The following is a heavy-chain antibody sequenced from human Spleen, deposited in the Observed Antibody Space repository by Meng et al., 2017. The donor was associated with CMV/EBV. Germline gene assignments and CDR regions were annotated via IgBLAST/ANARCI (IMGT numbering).Heavy chain of an antibody. CDR3: ARGVRGSGSRYFY. Sequence: SETLSLTCAVYGGSFSGYYWSWIRQPPGKGLEWIGEINHSGSTNYNPSLKSRVTISVDTSKSQFSLKLSSVTAADTAVYYCARGVRGSGSRYFYWGQGTLVTVSS. D-gene: IGHD1-14*01. CDR1: GGSFSGYY. CDR2: INHSGST. V-gene: IGHV4-34*01. J-gene: IGHJ4*02.